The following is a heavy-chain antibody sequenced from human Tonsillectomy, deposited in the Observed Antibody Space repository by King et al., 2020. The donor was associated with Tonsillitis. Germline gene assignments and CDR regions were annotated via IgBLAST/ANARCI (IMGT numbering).Heavy chain of an antibody. CDR3: TRDYYDSGTYYYGMDV. D-gene: IGHD3-10*01. CDR2: TYYRSKWYN. Sequence: VQLQQSGPGLVQPSQTLSLPCGISGDTVSSNSAAWNWIRRSPSRGLEWLGRTYYRSKWYNDYALSVQSRITINPDTSKNQFSLQLNSVTPEDTAVYYCTRDYYDSGTYYYGMDVWGQGTTVTVYS. J-gene: IGHJ6*02. CDR1: GDTVSSNSAA. V-gene: IGHV6-1*01.